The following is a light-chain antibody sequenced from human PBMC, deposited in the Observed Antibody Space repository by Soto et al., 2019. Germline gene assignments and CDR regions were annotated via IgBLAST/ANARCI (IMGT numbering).Light chain of an antibody. V-gene: IGKV1-12*01. CDR1: QDIGRR. CDR2: AAS. CDR3: QQSYSTPIT. J-gene: IGKJ5*01. Sequence: DIQMTQSPSSVSASIGDRVTITCRASQDIGRRLAWFQQKPGKAPKYLIQAASSLQGGVPSTFSGSGSGTDFTLTISSLQPEDFATYYCQQSYSTPITFGQGTRLEIK.